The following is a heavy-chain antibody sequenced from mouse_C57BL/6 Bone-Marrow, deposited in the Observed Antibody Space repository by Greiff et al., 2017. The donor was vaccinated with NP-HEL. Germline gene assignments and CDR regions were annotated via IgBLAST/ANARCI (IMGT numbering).Heavy chain of an antibody. CDR1: GYTFTSYW. CDR3: ARPYYSKRKYYFDY. CDR2: IYPGSGST. D-gene: IGHD2-5*01. V-gene: IGHV1-55*01. Sequence: QVQLQQPGAELVKPGASVQMSCKASGYTFTSYWITWVKQRPGQGLEWIGDIYPGSGSTNYNEKFKSKATLTVDTSSSTAYMQLSSLTSEDSAVYYCARPYYSKRKYYFDYGGQGTTLTVSS. J-gene: IGHJ2*01.